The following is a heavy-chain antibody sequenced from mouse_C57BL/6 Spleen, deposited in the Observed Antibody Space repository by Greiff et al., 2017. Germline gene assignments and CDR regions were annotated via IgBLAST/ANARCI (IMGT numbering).Heavy chain of an antibody. V-gene: IGHV5-16*01. CDR2: INYDGSSN. J-gene: IGHJ1*03. CDR1: GFTFSDYS. Sequence: EVQLVESEGGLVQPGRSMKLSCAASGFTFSDYSMAWVRQVPEKGLEWVAYINYDGSSNYYQDSLKGRFIITRDNAKNILYLQMSSLKSEYTATSCYARTQSRCWYFDVWGKGTPVTVSS. D-gene: IGHD1-1*01. CDR3: ARTQSRCWYFDV.